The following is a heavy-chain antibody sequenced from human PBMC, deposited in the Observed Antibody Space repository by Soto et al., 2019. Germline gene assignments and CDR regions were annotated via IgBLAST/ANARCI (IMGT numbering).Heavy chain of an antibody. CDR1: GGPISSDY. CDR2: IYYSGST. J-gene: IGHJ4*02. Sequence: SETLSLPGTVSGGPISSDYGSRIRQPPGKGLEWIGYIYYSGSTNYNPSLKSRVTISVDTSKNQFSLKLSSVTAADTATYYCARHEWIEQWLAAYWGQGTLVTAPQ. V-gene: IGHV4-59*01. D-gene: IGHD6-19*01. CDR3: ARHEWIEQWLAAY.